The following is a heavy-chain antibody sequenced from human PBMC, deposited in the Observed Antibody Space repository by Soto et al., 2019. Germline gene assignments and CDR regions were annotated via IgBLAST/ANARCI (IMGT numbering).Heavy chain of an antibody. V-gene: IGHV1-8*01. CDR3: ARGAPPFYNYYMDV. J-gene: IGHJ6*03. CDR2: MNPNNGDT. Sequence: EASVKVSCKASGYSFTSYDMNWVRQATGQGPEWMGWMNPNNGDTDYAQKFQGRVTMTRNTSIRTAYMELSSLRYEDTAVYYCARGAPPFYNYYMDVWGKGTTVTVSS. D-gene: IGHD3-16*01. CDR1: GYSFTSYD.